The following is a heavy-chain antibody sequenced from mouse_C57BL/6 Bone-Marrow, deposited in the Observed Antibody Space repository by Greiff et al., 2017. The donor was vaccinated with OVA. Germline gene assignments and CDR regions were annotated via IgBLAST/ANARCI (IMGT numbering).Heavy chain of an antibody. CDR2: IRSKSNNYAT. J-gene: IGHJ1*03. Sequence: DVMLVESGGGLVQPQGSLKLSCAASGFSFNTYAMNWVRQAPGKGLEWVARIRSKSNNYATYYADSVKDRFTISRDDSESMLYLQMNNLKTEDTAMYYCVRLLRGYFDVWGTGTTVTVSS. CDR1: GFSFNTYA. V-gene: IGHV10-1*01. CDR3: VRLLRGYFDV.